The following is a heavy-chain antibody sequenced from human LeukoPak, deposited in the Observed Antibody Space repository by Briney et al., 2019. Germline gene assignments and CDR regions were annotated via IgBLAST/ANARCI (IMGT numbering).Heavy chain of an antibody. J-gene: IGHJ4*02. CDR3: ARGRSDGVAAVPRY. CDR2: INHSGST. Sequence: SETLSVNCTVSGGSISSSNYFWGRIRQPPGKGLEWIGEINHSGSTNYNPSLKSRVTISVDTSKNQFSLKLSSVTAADTAVYYCARGRSDGVAAVPRYWGQGTLVTVSS. D-gene: IGHD6-13*01. CDR1: GGSISSSNYF. V-gene: IGHV4-39*07.